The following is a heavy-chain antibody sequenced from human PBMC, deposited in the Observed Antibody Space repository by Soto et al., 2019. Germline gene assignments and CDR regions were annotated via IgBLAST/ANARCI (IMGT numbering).Heavy chain of an antibody. D-gene: IGHD2-8*01. Sequence: PGGSLRLSCATSGFTFSNAWMAWVRQAPGKGLEWVGRIKSIADGGTTNYAAPVKGRFSISRHDSENTLYLQMNSLRVEDTGIYYCHTPHGRNSCYIWGRGTVFAV. V-gene: IGHV3-15*01. CDR2: IKSIADGGTT. CDR3: HTPHGRNSCYI. J-gene: IGHJ3*02. CDR1: GFTFSNAW.